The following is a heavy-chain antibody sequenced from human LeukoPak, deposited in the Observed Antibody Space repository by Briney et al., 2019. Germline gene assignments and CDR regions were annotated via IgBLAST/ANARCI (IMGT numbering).Heavy chain of an antibody. CDR3: AKGGSSGWYGKYYFDY. CDR1: GFTFSDYY. CDR2: ISGGGSSV. Sequence: GGSLRLSCAASGFTFSDYYMSWIRQAPGKGLDWVSYISGGGSSVYYADSVKGRFTVSRDNAKNSLYLQMNSLRAEDTAVYYCAKGGSSGWYGKYYFDYWGQGTLVTVSS. V-gene: IGHV3-11*01. D-gene: IGHD6-19*01. J-gene: IGHJ4*02.